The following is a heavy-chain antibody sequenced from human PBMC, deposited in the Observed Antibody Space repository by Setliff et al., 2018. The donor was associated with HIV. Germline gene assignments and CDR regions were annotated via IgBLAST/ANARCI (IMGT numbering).Heavy chain of an antibody. CDR1: GFTFSSYW. D-gene: IGHD3-22*01. CDR3: GRVTYSSGQRGIDL. J-gene: IGHJ5*02. V-gene: IGHV3-74*01. Sequence: GGSLRLSCTASGFTFSSYWMHWVRQPPGKGLVWVSRISGDGANTDAADSVKGRFTVSRDNAKNTMYLEMKSLRADDTAVYYCGRVTYSSGQRGIDLWGQGTLVTVSS. CDR2: ISGDGANT.